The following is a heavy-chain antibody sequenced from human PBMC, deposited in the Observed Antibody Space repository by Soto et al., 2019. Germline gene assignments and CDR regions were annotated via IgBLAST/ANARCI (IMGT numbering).Heavy chain of an antibody. CDR1: GGSISSSSYY. V-gene: IGHV4-39*01. CDR2: IYYSGST. Sequence: QLQLQESGPGLVKPSETLSLTCTVSGGSISSSSYYWGWIRQPPGKGLEWIGSIYYSGSTYYNPSLKSRVTISVDTSKNQFSLKLSSVTAADTAVYYCARYYYDSSGYYFDYFDYWGQGTLVTVSS. J-gene: IGHJ4*02. D-gene: IGHD3-22*01. CDR3: ARYYYDSSGYYFDYFDY.